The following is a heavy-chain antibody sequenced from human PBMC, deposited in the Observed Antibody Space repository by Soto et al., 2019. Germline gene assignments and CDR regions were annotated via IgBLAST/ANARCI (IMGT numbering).Heavy chain of an antibody. CDR3: AGGYATLYYFDY. Sequence: QVQLQQSGPGLVKPSQTLSLTCAISGDSVSSNSAAWNWIRQSPSTGLEWLGRTYYRSKWYNDYAISVKSRITSNPYAAKNQFSLQLNSMTPEETAVYYCAGGYATLYYFDYWGQGTLVTFAS. V-gene: IGHV6-1*01. J-gene: IGHJ4*02. CDR2: TYYRSKWYN. D-gene: IGHD2-15*01. CDR1: GDSVSSNSAA.